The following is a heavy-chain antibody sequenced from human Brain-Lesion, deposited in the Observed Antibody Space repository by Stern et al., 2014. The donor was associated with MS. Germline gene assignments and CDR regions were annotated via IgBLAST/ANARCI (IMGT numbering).Heavy chain of an antibody. CDR1: GGSISSGGHY. D-gene: IGHD1-26*01. CDR2: IYYSGGT. CDR3: ASRWSGTYYGQNWFDP. J-gene: IGHJ5*02. Sequence: QVQLVQSGPGLVKPSQTLSLTCTVSGGSISSGGHYWSWIRQHPGKGLEWTGYIYYSGGTFYNPSLKSRVSISLDTYKNQFSLKLSSVTAADTAVYYCASRWSGTYYGQNWFDPWGQGTLVTVSS. V-gene: IGHV4-31*03.